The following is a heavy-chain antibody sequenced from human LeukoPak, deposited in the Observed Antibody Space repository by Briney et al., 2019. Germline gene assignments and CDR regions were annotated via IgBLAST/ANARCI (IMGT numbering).Heavy chain of an antibody. CDR1: GFTFSSYG. CDR3: AELGITMIGGV. V-gene: IGHV3-23*01. Sequence: GGSLRLSCAASGFTFSSYGMSWVRQAPGKGLEWVSAISGSGGTTYYADSVKGRFTISRDNAKNSLYLQMNSLRAEDTAVYYCAELGITMIGGVWGKGTTVTISS. D-gene: IGHD3-10*02. J-gene: IGHJ6*04. CDR2: ISGSGGTT.